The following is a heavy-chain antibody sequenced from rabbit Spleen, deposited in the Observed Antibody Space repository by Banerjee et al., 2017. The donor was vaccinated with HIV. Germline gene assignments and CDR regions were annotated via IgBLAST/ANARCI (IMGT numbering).Heavy chain of an antibody. CDR2: IYAGSSGFT. CDR3: ARDTGTSFSSYGMDL. V-gene: IGHV1S40*01. CDR1: GFSLTSSDY. J-gene: IGHJ6*01. D-gene: IGHD7-1*01. Sequence: QSLEESGGDLVKPGASLTLTCTASGFSLTSSDYMCWVRQAQGKGLEWIAFIYAGSSGFTYHASWAKGRFTISKTSSTTVTLQMTSLTVADTATYFCARDTGTSFSSYGMDLWGPGTLVTVS.